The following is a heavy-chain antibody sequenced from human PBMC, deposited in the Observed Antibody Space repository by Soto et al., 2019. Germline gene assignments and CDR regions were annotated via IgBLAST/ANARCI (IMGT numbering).Heavy chain of an antibody. D-gene: IGHD6-13*01. CDR2: VYQSGST. CDR1: GGSISSSGYS. CDR3: ASSHAGAHITAAVH. Sequence: SETLSLTCAVSGGSISSSGYSWSWIRQPPGKGLEWVGYVYQSGSTYYNTSLKNRVTKSVDRSKNQFSLKLSSVTAADTAVYCCASSHAGAHITAAVHWGQGTLVTVS. J-gene: IGHJ4*02. V-gene: IGHV4-30-2*01.